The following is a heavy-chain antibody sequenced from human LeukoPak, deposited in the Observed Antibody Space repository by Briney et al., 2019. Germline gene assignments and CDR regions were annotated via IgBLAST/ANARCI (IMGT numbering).Heavy chain of an antibody. CDR3: ARGVTIFDLSYYYYMDV. D-gene: IGHD3-3*01. V-gene: IGHV1-18*01. Sequence: ASVTVSCKASGYTFTSYGISWVRQAPGQGLEWMGWISAYNGNTNYAQKLQGRVTMTTDPSTSTAYMELRSLRSDDTAVYYCARGVTIFDLSYYYYMDVWGKGTTVTVSS. CDR1: GYTFTSYG. J-gene: IGHJ6*03. CDR2: ISAYNGNT.